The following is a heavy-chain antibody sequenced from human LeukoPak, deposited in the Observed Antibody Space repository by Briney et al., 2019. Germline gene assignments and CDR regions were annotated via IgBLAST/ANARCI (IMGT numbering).Heavy chain of an antibody. Sequence: PGGSLRLSCAASGFTFSSYAMSWVRQAPGKGLEWVSTISGSGGSTYYADSVKGRFTISRDNSKNTLYLQMNSLRAEDTAVYYCATSMTTVTIREPYFDYWGQGTLVTVSS. D-gene: IGHD4-17*01. V-gene: IGHV3-23*01. CDR3: ATSMTTVTIREPYFDY. CDR2: ISGSGGST. J-gene: IGHJ4*02. CDR1: GFTFSSYA.